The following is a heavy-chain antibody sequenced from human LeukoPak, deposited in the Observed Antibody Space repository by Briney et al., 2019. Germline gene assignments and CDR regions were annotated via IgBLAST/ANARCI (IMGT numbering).Heavy chain of an antibody. Sequence: ASVKVSCKASGYTFTGYYMHWVRQAPGQGLEWMGWINPNSGGTNYAQKFQGRVTMTRDTSISTAYMELSRLRSDDTAVYYCARSSSWYSPAYNWGQGTLVSVSS. V-gene: IGHV1-2*02. J-gene: IGHJ4*02. CDR2: INPNSGGT. CDR3: ARSSSWYSPAYN. CDR1: GYTFTGYY. D-gene: IGHD6-13*01.